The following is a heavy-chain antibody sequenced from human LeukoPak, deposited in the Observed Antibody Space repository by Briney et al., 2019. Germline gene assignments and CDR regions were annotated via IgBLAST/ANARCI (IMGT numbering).Heavy chain of an antibody. CDR1: GFTFSSYS. D-gene: IGHD3-22*01. CDR2: ISSSSSYI. CDR3: ARDGYYDSSGPYYFDY. J-gene: IGHJ4*02. V-gene: IGHV3-21*01. Sequence: GGSLRLSCAASGFTFSSYSMNWVRQAPGKGLEWVSSISSSSSYIYYADSAKGRFTISRDNAKNSLYLQMNSLRAEDTAVYYCARDGYYDSSGPYYFDYWGQGTLVTVSS.